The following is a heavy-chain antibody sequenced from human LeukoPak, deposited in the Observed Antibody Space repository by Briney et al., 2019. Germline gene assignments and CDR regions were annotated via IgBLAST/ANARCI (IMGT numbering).Heavy chain of an antibody. V-gene: IGHV3-30*02. CDR1: GFTVSSNY. D-gene: IGHD1-14*01. CDR3: AKDQPEAYFDY. Sequence: GGSLRLSCAAFGFTVSSNYMSWVRQAPGKGLEWVAFIRTDGSIDYYADSVRGRFTISRDNAKNTLYLQMNSLRAEDAALYYCAKDQPEAYFDYWGQGTLVTVSS. J-gene: IGHJ4*02. CDR2: IRTDGSID.